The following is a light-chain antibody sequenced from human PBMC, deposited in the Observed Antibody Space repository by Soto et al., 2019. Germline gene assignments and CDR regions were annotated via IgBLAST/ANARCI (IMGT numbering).Light chain of an antibody. CDR1: QSISSW. CDR2: QAS. J-gene: IGKJ5*01. V-gene: IGKV1-5*03. CDR3: QHSDNYSIT. Sequence: DIQMTQSPSTLSASVGDRVTITCRASQSISSWLAWYQHKPGKAPKLLIYQASSLESGVPSRFSGSGSGTEFTLTISSLQPEDLAPYYCQHSDNYSITFGQGTRLEIK.